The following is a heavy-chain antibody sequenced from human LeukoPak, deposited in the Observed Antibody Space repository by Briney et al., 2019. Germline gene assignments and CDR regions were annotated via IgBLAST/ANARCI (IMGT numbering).Heavy chain of an antibody. Sequence: SVKLSCKASGGTFSSYAISWVRQAPGQGLEWMGRIIPIFGTANYAQKFQGRVTITTDVSTSTAYMELSSLGSEDTAVYYCARGGSYYYDSSGYYLGYWGQGTLVTVSS. V-gene: IGHV1-69*05. CDR2: IIPIFGTA. J-gene: IGHJ4*02. CDR1: GGTFSSYA. D-gene: IGHD3-22*01. CDR3: ARGGSYYYDSSGYYLGY.